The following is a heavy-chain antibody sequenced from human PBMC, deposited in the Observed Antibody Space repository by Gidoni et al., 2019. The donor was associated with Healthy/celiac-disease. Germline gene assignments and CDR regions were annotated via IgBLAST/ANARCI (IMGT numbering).Heavy chain of an antibody. V-gene: IGHV3-7*01. CDR1: GFTCSSYW. Sequence: EVQLVESGGGLVQPGGSLRLSCAPSGFTCSSYWMSWVRQAPGKGLEWVANIKQDGSEKYYVDSVKGRFTISRDNAKNSLYLQMNSLRAEDTAVYYCARDQIVYTNWFDPWGQGTLVTVSS. CDR2: IKQDGSEK. CDR3: ARDQIVYTNWFDP. J-gene: IGHJ5*02. D-gene: IGHD2-8*01.